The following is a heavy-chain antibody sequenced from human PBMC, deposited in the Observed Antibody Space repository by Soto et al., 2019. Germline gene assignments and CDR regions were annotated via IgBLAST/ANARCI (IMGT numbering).Heavy chain of an antibody. V-gene: IGHV4-39*01. Sequence: XTLSLTCTVSGGSLSSSSYYWVWIRQPPGKGLEWIGSIYYSGSTYYNPSLKSRVTISVDTSKNQFSLKLSSLTASDTAVYYCARKLGVVMQNWFDPWGQGTLGTVS. CDR3: ARKLGVVMQNWFDP. D-gene: IGHD3-3*01. CDR1: GGSLSSSSYY. CDR2: IYYSGST. J-gene: IGHJ5*02.